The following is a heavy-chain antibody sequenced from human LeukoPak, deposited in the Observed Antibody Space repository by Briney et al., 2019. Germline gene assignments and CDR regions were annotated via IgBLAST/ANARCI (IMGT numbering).Heavy chain of an antibody. J-gene: IGHJ4*02. CDR2: IYYSGST. V-gene: IGHV4-59*08. CDR3: ARHRATVTKTLGY. Sequence: SETLSLTCTVSGGSISSYYWSWIRQPPGKGPEWIGYIYYSGSTNYNPSLKSRVTISVDTSKNQFSLKLSSVTAADTAVYYCARHRATVTKTLGYWGQGTLVTV. D-gene: IGHD4-17*01. CDR1: GGSISSYY.